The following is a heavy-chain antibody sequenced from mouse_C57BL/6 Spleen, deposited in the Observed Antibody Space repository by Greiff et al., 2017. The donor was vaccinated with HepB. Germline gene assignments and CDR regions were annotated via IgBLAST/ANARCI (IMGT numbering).Heavy chain of an antibody. CDR1: GFTFSSYA. Sequence: EVKVEESGGGLVKPGGSLKLSCAASGFTFSSYAMSWVRQTPEKRLEWVATISDGGSYTYYPDNVKGRFTISRDNAKNNLYLQMSHLKSEDTAMYYCARVTTVVDYWGQGTTLTVSS. D-gene: IGHD1-1*01. J-gene: IGHJ2*01. CDR2: ISDGGSYT. CDR3: ARVTTVVDY. V-gene: IGHV5-4*03.